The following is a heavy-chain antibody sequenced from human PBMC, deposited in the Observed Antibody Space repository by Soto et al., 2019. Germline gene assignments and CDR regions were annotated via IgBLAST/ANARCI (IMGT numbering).Heavy chain of an antibody. CDR3: ARGGGSGYYYGVDY. J-gene: IGHJ4*02. CDR1: GYTFTSYA. CDR2: INTNTGNP. Sequence: QVQLVQSGSELKKPGASVKVSCKASGYTFTSYAMNWVRQAPGQGLEWMGWINTNTGNPTYAQGFTGRFVXXLXTXXSTAYLQICSLKAEDTAVYYCARGGGSGYYYGVDYWGQGTLVTVSS. D-gene: IGHD3-22*01. V-gene: IGHV7-4-1*01.